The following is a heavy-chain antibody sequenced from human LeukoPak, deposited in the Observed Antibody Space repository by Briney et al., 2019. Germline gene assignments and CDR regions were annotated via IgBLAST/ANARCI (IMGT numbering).Heavy chain of an antibody. D-gene: IGHD3-22*01. CDR1: GYTFTSYY. CDR2: INPSGGST. CDR3: ARARTRNYYDSSGYYDY. Sequence: ASVKVSCKASGYTFTSYYMHWVRQAPGQGLEWMGIINPSGGSTSYAQKFQGRVTMTRDTPTSTVYMELSSLRSEDTAVYYCARARTRNYYDSSGYYDYWGQGTLVTVSS. J-gene: IGHJ4*02. V-gene: IGHV1-46*01.